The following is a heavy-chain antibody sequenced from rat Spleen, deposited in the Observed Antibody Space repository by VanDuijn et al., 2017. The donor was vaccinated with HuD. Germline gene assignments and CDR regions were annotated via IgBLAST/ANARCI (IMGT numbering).Heavy chain of an antibody. CDR3: ARLRGGDFDY. CDR1: GFTFSDYN. D-gene: IGHD1-11*01. Sequence: EVQLVESGGGLVQPGRSLKLSCAASGFTFSDYNMAWVRQAPKKGLEWVATISYDGSSTYYRDSVKGRFTISRDNAKTTLYLQMDSLRSEETATYYCARLRGGDFDYWGQGVMVTVSS. V-gene: IGHV5-7*01. J-gene: IGHJ2*01. CDR2: ISYDGSST.